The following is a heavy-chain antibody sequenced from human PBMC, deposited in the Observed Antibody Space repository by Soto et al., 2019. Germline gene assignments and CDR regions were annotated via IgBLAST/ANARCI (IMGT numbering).Heavy chain of an antibody. V-gene: IGHV1-2*02. J-gene: IGHJ4*02. Sequence: ASVKVSCKASGYTFTGYYMHWVRQAPGQGLEWMGWINPNSGGTNYAQKFQGRVTMTRDTSISTAYMELSRLRSDDTAVYYCARGGRLGELSLYLGQWFDYWGQGTLVTVSS. D-gene: IGHD3-16*02. CDR3: ARGGRLGELSLYLGQWFDY. CDR1: GYTFTGYY. CDR2: INPNSGGT.